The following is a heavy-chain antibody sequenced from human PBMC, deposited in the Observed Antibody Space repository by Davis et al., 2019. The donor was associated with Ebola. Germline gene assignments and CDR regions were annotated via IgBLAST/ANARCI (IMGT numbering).Heavy chain of an antibody. CDR1: GGTFSSYA. J-gene: IGHJ6*03. D-gene: IGHD2-2*01. Sequence: SVTVSCKASGGTFSSYAISWVRQAPGQGLEWMGGIIPIFGTAHYEQKFQGRVTITADEFTSTVFMELNSLKFEESAVYYCARSPSKIFRAGYCTSSNCWGPGDVGHMDVWGKGTTVTVSS. V-gene: IGHV1-69*13. CDR2: IIPIFGTA. CDR3: ARSPSKIFRAGYCTSSNCWGPGDVGHMDV.